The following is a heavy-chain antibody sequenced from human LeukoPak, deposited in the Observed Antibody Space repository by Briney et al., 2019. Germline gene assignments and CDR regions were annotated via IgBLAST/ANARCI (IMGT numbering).Heavy chain of an antibody. J-gene: IGHJ4*02. D-gene: IGHD3-10*01. Sequence: ASVKVACKASGYTFIHYYIHWIRQAPGQGLEWMGWINPNSGGTNYAQKLQGRVTMTTDTSTSTAYMELRSLRSDDTALYYCARESYNSGSYYNDYWGQGTLVTVSS. V-gene: IGHV1-2*02. CDR1: GYTFIHYY. CDR2: INPNSGGT. CDR3: ARESYNSGSYYNDY.